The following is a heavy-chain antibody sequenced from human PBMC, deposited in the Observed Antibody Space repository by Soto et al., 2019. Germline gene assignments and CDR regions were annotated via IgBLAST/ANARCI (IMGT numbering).Heavy chain of an antibody. J-gene: IGHJ5*01. CDR3: ASSSLPSWWSLIGS. D-gene: IGHD2-15*01. CDR2: INPNSGGT. V-gene: IGHV1-2*04. CDR1: GYTFTGCY. Sequence: QVGLVQSGAEVMEPGASVKASCKASGYTFTGCYMHWVRQAPGQGLEWMGWINPNSGGTNYAQKFQGWVTMTRDASVSTAYMERSRLRSGGTAVYYCASSSLPSWWSLIGSWGQGTLVTVSS.